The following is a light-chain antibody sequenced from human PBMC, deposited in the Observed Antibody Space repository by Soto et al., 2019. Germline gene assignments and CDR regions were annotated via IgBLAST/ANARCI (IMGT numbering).Light chain of an antibody. V-gene: IGLV2-14*01. CDR1: SSDVGGYNY. CDR3: SSYTSSSTPRV. J-gene: IGLJ1*01. CDR2: EVS. Sequence: QSALTQPASVSGSPGQSITISCTGTSSDVGGYNYVSWYQQHPGKAPKLMIYEVSNRPSGVSNRFSGSKSGNTASLTISGLQAEDEADYYCSSYTSSSTPRVFGTGTKGTVL.